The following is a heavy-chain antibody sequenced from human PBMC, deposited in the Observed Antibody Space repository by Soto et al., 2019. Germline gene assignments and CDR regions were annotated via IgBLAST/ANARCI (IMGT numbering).Heavy chain of an antibody. J-gene: IGHJ4*02. CDR3: SSDGIGGTPFLLYLDY. D-gene: IGHD2-15*01. V-gene: IGHV3-33*01. Sequence: GGSLRLSCAASGSIFRGYGMHWVRQAPGKELEWVAVIRYDGSNINYADSVMGRFTISRDNSKNTLYLEMNSLRAEDTAVYYCSSDGIGGTPFLLYLDYWGQGNLVTVSS. CDR1: GSIFRGYG. CDR2: IRYDGSNI.